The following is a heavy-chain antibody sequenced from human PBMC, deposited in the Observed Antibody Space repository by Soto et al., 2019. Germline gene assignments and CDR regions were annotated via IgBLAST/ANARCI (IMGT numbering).Heavy chain of an antibody. Sequence: QPGGSLRLSCAASGFAFSSYAMHWVRQAPGKGLEWVAVISYDGSNKYYADSVKGRFTISRDNSKNTLYLQMNSLRAEDTAVYYCXRGWYYYDSSGYSDFDYWGQGTLVTVS. CDR3: XRGWYYYDSSGYSDFDY. CDR2: ISYDGSNK. D-gene: IGHD3-22*01. V-gene: IGHV3-30-3*01. J-gene: IGHJ4*02. CDR1: GFAFSSYA.